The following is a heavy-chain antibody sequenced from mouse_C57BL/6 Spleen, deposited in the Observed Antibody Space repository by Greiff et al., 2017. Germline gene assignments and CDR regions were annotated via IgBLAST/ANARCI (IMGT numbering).Heavy chain of an antibody. CDR2: IDPENGDT. Sequence: EVQLVESGAELVRPGASVKLSCTASGFNIKDDYMHWVKQRPEQGLAWIGWIDPENGDTEYASKFQGKATITADTSSNTAYLQLSSLTSEDTAVYYCTPRAMDYWGQGTSVTVSS. J-gene: IGHJ4*01. CDR3: TPRAMDY. CDR1: GFNIKDDY. V-gene: IGHV14-4*01.